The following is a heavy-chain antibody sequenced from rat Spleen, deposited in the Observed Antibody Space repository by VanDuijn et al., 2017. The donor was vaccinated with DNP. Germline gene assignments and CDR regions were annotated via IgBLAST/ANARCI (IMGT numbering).Heavy chain of an antibody. CDR3: ARGWDGFNIDY. V-gene: IGHV2-30*01. Sequence: QVQLEESGPGLVQPSQTLSLACTVSGFSLTSHHMHWVRQPSGGGLQWIGLISTGGSAEYNSALKSRLSISRDMSKSQVFLRMNSLQTGDTATYYCARGWDGFNIDYWGQGVMVTVSS. CDR2: ISTGGSA. J-gene: IGHJ2*01. CDR1: GFSLTSHH. D-gene: IGHD1-5*01.